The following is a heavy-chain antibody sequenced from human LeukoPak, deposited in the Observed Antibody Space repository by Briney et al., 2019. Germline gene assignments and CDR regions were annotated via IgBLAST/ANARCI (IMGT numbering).Heavy chain of an antibody. CDR2: IKNKEEGEKT. Sequence: PGGSLRLSCAVSGFSFTNVWMNWVRQAPGKGLEWVGRIKNKEEGEKTDYAAPVKGRFTISRDDSKATLFLQMNSLKMGDTAIYYCTTGIDYGGGYWGQGTLVSVSS. CDR3: TTGIDYGGGY. J-gene: IGHJ4*02. V-gene: IGHV3-15*07. CDR1: GFSFTNVW. D-gene: IGHD3-16*01.